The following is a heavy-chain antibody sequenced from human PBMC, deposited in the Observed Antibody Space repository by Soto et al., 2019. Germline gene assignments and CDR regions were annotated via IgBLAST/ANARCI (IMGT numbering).Heavy chain of an antibody. CDR1: GYTFTSYY. CDR2: INPSGGST. CDR3: AREDSGYDDGGNYFDY. J-gene: IGHJ4*02. Sequence: AASVKVSCKASGYTFTSYYMHWVRQAPGQGLEWMGIINPSGGSTSYAQKFQGRVTMTRDTSTSTVYMELSSLRSEDTAVYYCAREDSGYDDGGNYFDYWGQGTLVTVSS. D-gene: IGHD5-12*01. V-gene: IGHV1-46*01.